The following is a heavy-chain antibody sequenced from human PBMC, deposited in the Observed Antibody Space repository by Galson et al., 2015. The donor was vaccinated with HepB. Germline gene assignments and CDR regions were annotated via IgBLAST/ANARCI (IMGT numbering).Heavy chain of an antibody. CDR1: GYTFISNG. Sequence: SCKASGYTFISNGINWVRQAPGQGLEWMGWINTNTGNPTYAQGFTGRFVFSLDTSVSTAYLQISSLKAEDTAVYYCARYCSGWLFDYWGQGTLVTVSS. V-gene: IGHV7-4-1*02. CDR2: INTNTGNP. CDR3: ARYCSGWLFDY. J-gene: IGHJ4*02. D-gene: IGHD6-19*01.